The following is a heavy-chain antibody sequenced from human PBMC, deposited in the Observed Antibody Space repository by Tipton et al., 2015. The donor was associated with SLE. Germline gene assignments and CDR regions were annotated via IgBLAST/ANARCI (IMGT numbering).Heavy chain of an antibody. Sequence: SLRLSCAASGFTVSSNYMSWVRQAPGKGLEWVSVIYSGGSTYYADSVKGRFTISRDNSKNTLYLQMNSLRAEDTAVYYCASAAAGTDAFDIWGQGTMVTVSS. CDR1: GFTVSSNY. V-gene: IGHV3-53*05. J-gene: IGHJ3*02. D-gene: IGHD6-13*01. CDR2: IYSGGST. CDR3: ASAAAGTDAFDI.